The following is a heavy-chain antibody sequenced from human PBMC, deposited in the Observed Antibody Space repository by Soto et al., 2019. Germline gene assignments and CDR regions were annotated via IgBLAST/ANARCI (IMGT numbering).Heavy chain of an antibody. Sequence: SETLSLTCTVSGGSIRDYFWTWIRQPPGKGLEWIGYIYYSGRTNYNPSLKSRVSISVDTSKNHFSLQLRSVTAADTAVYYCARVGGDDFGDSGGFDYWGRGTLVTVSS. D-gene: IGHD4-17*01. CDR1: GGSIRDYF. CDR3: ARVGGDDFGDSGGFDY. CDR2: IYYSGRT. J-gene: IGHJ4*02. V-gene: IGHV4-59*01.